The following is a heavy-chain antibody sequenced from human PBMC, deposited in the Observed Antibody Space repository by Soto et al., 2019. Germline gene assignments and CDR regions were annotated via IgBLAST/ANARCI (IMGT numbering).Heavy chain of an antibody. CDR1: GGSMCNYE. J-gene: IGHJ5*02. CDR3: ARSMVGWGDP. Sequence: SGAVSLTFSVSGGSMCNYEWSWVRQPPGQGVGGVGASYYSGRTDYTPSLKSRVTISLAISKNQFSLKLSPLPAADTAVYYSARSMVGWGDPCGQGTLVT. V-gene: IGHV4-59*01. CDR2: SYYSGRT. D-gene: IGHD3-10*01.